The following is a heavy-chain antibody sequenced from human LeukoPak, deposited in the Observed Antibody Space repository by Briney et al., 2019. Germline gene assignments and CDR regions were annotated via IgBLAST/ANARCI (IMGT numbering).Heavy chain of an antibody. CDR1: GFTFSSYS. D-gene: IGHD3-10*01. CDR3: AKRSRFHDYFDY. J-gene: IGHJ4*02. V-gene: IGHV3-48*01. Sequence: AGGSLRLPCAASGFTFSSYSMNWVRQAPGKGLEWVSYISSSSTTIYYADSVKGRFTISRDNAKNSLYLQMNSLRAEDTAVYYCAKRSRFHDYFDYWGQGTLVTVSS. CDR2: ISSSSTTI.